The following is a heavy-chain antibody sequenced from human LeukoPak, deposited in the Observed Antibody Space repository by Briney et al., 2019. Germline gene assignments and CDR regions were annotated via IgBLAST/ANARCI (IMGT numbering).Heavy chain of an antibody. D-gene: IGHD6-19*01. CDR1: GFTFSSYE. CDR2: ISSSDSAK. J-gene: IGHJ4*02. V-gene: IGHV3-48*03. CDR3: ARDRLGTGVVFDN. Sequence: GGSLLLSCAASGFTFSSYEMNWVRQAPGKGLEWLSYISSSDSAKYYADSVKGRFTISRDNAKNSLYLQMNSLRAEDTAVYYCARDRLGTGVVFDNWGQGTLVTVSS.